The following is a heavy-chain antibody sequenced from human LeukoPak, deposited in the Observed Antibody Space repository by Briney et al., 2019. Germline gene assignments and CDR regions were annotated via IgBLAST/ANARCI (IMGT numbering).Heavy chain of an antibody. CDR1: GFTFNDYW. J-gene: IGHJ4*02. CDR2: IKQDGNDQ. D-gene: IGHD1-26*01. Sequence: GGSLRLSCAASGFTFNDYWMSWVRQAPGEGLEWVADIKQDGNDQKYVDSVKGRFTISRDNTKNSLYLQMNSLRAEDTAVYYCARPALVGEIFEYWGQGTLVTVSS. V-gene: IGHV3-7*01. CDR3: ARPALVGEIFEY.